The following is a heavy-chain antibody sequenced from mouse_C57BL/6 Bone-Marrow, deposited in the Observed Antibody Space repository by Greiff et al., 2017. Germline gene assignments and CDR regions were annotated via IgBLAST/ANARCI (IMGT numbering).Heavy chain of an antibody. CDR2: INPSSGYT. CDR1: GYTFTSYW. CDR3: ARWILLYYFDY. J-gene: IGHJ2*01. Sequence: QVQLQQPGAELVMPGASVKLSCKASGYTFTSYWMHWVKQRPGQGLEWIGYINPSSGYTKYNQKFKDKATLTADKSSSTAYMQLSSLTYEDSAVYYCARWILLYYFDYWGQGTTLTVSS. V-gene: IGHV1-7*01.